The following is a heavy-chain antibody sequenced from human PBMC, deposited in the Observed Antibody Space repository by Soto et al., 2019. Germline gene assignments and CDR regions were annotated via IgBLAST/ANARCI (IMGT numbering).Heavy chain of an antibody. V-gene: IGHV3-30*18. Sequence: LRLSCAASGFTFSSYGMHWVRQAPGKGLEWVAVISYDGSNKYYADSVKGRFTISRDNSKNTLYLQMNSLRAEDTAVYYCAKGYSSGWYVFDYWGQGTLVTVPS. CDR1: GFTFSSYG. CDR3: AKGYSSGWYVFDY. CDR2: ISYDGSNK. J-gene: IGHJ4*02. D-gene: IGHD6-19*01.